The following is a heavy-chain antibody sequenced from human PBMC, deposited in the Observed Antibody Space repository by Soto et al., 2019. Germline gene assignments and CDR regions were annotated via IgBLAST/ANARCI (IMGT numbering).Heavy chain of an antibody. Sequence: PSETLSLTCTVSGGSISSSSYYWGWIRQPPGKGLEWIGSIYYSGSTYYNPSLKSRVTISVDTSKNQFSLKLSSVTAADTAVYYCARQTFVVGTGYYYYYMDVWGKGTTVTVSS. CDR1: GGSISSSSYY. V-gene: IGHV4-39*01. CDR2: IYYSGST. J-gene: IGHJ6*03. D-gene: IGHD6-13*01. CDR3: ARQTFVVGTGYYYYYMDV.